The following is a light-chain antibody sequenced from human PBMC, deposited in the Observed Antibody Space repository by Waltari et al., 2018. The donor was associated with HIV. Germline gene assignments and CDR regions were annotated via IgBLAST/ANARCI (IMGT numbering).Light chain of an antibody. CDR2: DAS. V-gene: IGKV1-33*01. CDR3: QQYHSQFS. CDR1: QDISYY. J-gene: IGKJ3*01. Sequence: DIQMTQSPSSLSASARDRVTITCQATQDISYYLNWYQQKPGEAPRLLIYDASRLRTGVPSRFSGGGSGTHFTLTISSLQPEDIATYYCQQYHSQFSFGHGTKVDIK.